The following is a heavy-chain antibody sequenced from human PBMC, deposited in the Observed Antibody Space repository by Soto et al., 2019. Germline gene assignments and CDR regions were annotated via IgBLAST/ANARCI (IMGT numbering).Heavy chain of an antibody. CDR3: ARGDREDTAVVIGVRPGEYGVDV. CDR1: GFTFSNYA. V-gene: IGHV3-30*04. D-gene: IGHD2-15*01. J-gene: IGHJ6*02. CDR2: ISYNGGNR. Sequence: QVQLVESGGGVVQPGMSLRLSCAASGFTFSNYAMHWVRQAPGKGLECVAVISYNGGNRFYRDYVKGRFTISRDNSKNTVHLQIDSLRYEDAAVYYCARGDREDTAVVIGVRPGEYGVDVWGQGTTVTVSS.